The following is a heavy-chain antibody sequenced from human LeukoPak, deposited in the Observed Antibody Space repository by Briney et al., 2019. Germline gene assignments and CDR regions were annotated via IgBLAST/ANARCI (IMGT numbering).Heavy chain of an antibody. V-gene: IGHV4-4*07. CDR3: ARGSELTKTSGHYSFDY. CDR1: TGSINTYF. J-gene: IGHJ4*02. Sequence: SETLSLTCTVSTGSINTYFWTWVRQPAGKGLEWIGRIPGYGTPYYNPSLESRVTISLDRSNNQFFLKLTSLTAADTAVYYCARGSELTKTSGHYSFDYWGQGTLVSVSS. CDR2: IPGYGTP. D-gene: IGHD4-11*01.